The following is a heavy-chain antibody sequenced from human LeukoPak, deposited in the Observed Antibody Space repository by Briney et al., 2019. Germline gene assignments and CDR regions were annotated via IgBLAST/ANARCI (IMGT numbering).Heavy chain of an antibody. CDR1: GFTFSSYG. CDR2: IRYDGSNK. V-gene: IGHV3-30*02. CDR3: ARARSDYFDY. D-gene: IGHD3-10*01. Sequence: GGSLRLSCAASGFTFSSYGMHWVRQAPGKGLEWVAFIRYDGSNKYYADSVKGRFTISRDNSKNTLYLQMNSLRAEDTAVYYCARARSDYFDYWGQGTLVTVSS. J-gene: IGHJ4*02.